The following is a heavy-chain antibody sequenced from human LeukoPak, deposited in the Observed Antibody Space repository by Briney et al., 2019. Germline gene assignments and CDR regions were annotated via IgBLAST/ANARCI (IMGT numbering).Heavy chain of an antibody. Sequence: SETLSLTCTVSGGSISSYYWSCIRQPAGKGLEWIGRIYTSGSTNYNPSLKSRVTMSVDTSKNQFSLKLSSVTAADTAVYYCARQRKELRIRPGLPRIWGQGTMVTVSS. CDR2: IYTSGST. CDR1: GGSISSYY. J-gene: IGHJ3*02. D-gene: IGHD1-7*01. V-gene: IGHV4-4*07. CDR3: ARQRKELRIRPGLPRI.